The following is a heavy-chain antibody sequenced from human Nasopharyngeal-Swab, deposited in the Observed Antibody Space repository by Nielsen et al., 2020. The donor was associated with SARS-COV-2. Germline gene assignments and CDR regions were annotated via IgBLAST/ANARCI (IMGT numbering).Heavy chain of an antibody. J-gene: IGHJ4*02. CDR2: IYSGGST. D-gene: IGHD4-23*01. CDR3: ASKIADYGGAIDY. CDR1: GFTVSSNY. Sequence: GVSLKISCAASGFTVSSNYMSWVRQAPGKGLEWVSVIYSGGSTYYADSVKGRFTISRDNSKNTLYLQMNSLRAEDTAVYYCASKIADYGGAIDYWGQGTLVTVSS. V-gene: IGHV3-66*02.